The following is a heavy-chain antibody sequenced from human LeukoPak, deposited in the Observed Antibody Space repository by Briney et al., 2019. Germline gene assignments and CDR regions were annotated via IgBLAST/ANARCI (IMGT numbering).Heavy chain of an antibody. Sequence: APLKVSCKASGYTFTRYYINSVPQSPGHGLKYLRWINPTSDGTEYAGKFQGRVAMTSDACINIDYMEVSRLTSDDTAMYYCARGETGWEQRRYFDFWGEGTQATDSS. CDR1: GYTFTRYY. J-gene: IGHJ4*02. D-gene: IGHD1-26*01. CDR2: INPTSDGT. CDR3: ARGETGWEQRRYFDF. V-gene: IGHV1-2*02.